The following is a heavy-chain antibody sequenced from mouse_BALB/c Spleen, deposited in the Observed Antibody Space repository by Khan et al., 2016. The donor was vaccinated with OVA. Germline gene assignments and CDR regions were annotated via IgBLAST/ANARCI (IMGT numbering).Heavy chain of an antibody. CDR2: FSPGNGDI. V-gene: IGHV1S53*02. CDR1: GYTFTDHA. D-gene: IGHD2-1*01. CDR3: ERSEYYGNFYVMDY. J-gene: IGHJ4*01. Sequence: QVQLQQSDAELVKPGASVKISCKASGYTFTDHAIHWVKQKPEQGLEWIGCFSPGNGDIKYNEKFKGKATLTADKSSSTAYMQLNSLTSEDSAVYFCERSEYYGNFYVMDYWGQGTAVTVSS.